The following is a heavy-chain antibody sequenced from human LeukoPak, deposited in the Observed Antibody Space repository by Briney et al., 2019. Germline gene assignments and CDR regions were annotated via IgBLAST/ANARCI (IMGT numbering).Heavy chain of an antibody. CDR1: GFTFSSYG. D-gene: IGHD1-26*01. Sequence: GRSLRLSCAASGFTFSSYGMHWVRQAPGKGLEWVAVISYDGSNKYYADSVKGRFTISRDNGKTALSLQMNSLRAEDTAVYYCVVHSATSCYWGQGTLVTVSS. CDR3: VVHSATSCY. J-gene: IGHJ4*02. V-gene: IGHV3-30*03. CDR2: ISYDGSNK.